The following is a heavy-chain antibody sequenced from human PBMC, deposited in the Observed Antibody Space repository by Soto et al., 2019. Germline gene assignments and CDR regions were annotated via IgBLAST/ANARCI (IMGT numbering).Heavy chain of an antibody. CDR3: ARARRAARNYYYGMDV. D-gene: IGHD6-13*01. V-gene: IGHV1-69*13. Sequence: SVKVSCKASGGTFSSYAISWVRQAPGQGLEWMGGIIPIFGTANYAQKFQGRVTITADESTSTAYMELSSLRSEDTAVYYCARARRAARNYYYGMDVWGQGTTVTVSS. J-gene: IGHJ6*02. CDR2: IIPIFGTA. CDR1: GGTFSSYA.